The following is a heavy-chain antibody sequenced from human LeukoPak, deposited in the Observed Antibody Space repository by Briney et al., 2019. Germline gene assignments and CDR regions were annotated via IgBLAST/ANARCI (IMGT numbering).Heavy chain of an antibody. V-gene: IGHV4-34*01. CDR1: SGSFNNYY. CDR2: INHVGST. J-gene: IGHJ4*02. Sequence: SETLSLTCAVLSGSFNNYYWSWIRQPPGKGLEWLGEINHVGSTTYNSSLKSRVIISVDTSRIQFSLNLNSVTAADTAVYYCARDLYLSSGGSARYFDYWGQGTLVTVSS. CDR3: ARDLYLSSGGSARYFDY. D-gene: IGHD2-15*01.